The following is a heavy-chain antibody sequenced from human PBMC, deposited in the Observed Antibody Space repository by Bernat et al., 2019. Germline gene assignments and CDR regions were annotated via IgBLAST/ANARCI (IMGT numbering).Heavy chain of an antibody. V-gene: IGHV3-9*01. CDR1: GFTFDDYA. J-gene: IGHJ4*02. Sequence: EVQLVESGGGLVQPGRSLRLSCAASGFTFDDYAMHWVRQAPGKGLEWVSGISWNSGSIGYADSVKGRFTISRDNAKNSLYLQMNSLRAEDTALYYCVSPSPARYDYWGQGTLVTVSS. CDR2: ISWNSGSI. CDR3: VSPSPARYDY.